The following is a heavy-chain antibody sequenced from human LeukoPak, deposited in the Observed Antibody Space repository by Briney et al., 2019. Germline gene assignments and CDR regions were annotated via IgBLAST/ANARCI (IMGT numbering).Heavy chain of an antibody. J-gene: IGHJ2*01. CDR1: GFTFSSYS. D-gene: IGHD1-26*01. Sequence: GGSLRLSCAASGFTFSSYSMNWVRQTPGKGLEWVSYISSSSTIYYADSVKGRFTISRDNAKNSLYLQMNSLRAEDTAIYYCAKDRTVGASYWYFDLWGCGTLVTVSS. V-gene: IGHV3-48*01. CDR3: AKDRTVGASYWYFDL. CDR2: ISSSSTI.